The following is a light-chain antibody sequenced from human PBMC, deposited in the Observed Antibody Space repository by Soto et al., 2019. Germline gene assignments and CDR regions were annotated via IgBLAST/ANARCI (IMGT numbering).Light chain of an antibody. CDR3: QQFNNYPLT. Sequence: AIQMPQSPPSLSASVGDRVTINCRASQGIRSDLGWYQQKPGKDPKLLIYGDSSLESGVPPRFSGIGSGTDFTLSISSLQPEEWATDYGQQFNNYPLTVCQGTRLEIK. V-gene: IGKV1D-13*01. J-gene: IGKJ5*01. CDR1: QGIRSD. CDR2: GDS.